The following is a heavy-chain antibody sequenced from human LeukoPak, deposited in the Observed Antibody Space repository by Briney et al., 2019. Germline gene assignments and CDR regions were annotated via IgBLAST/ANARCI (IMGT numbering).Heavy chain of an antibody. CDR2: INPNSGGT. Sequence: ASVKVSCKASGYTFTSYDINWVRQATGQGLEWMGWINPNSGGTNYAQKFQGRVTMTRDTSISTAYMELSRLRSDDTAVYYCARGGYSYGRIDYWGQGTLVTVSS. V-gene: IGHV1-2*02. J-gene: IGHJ4*02. CDR3: ARGGYSYGRIDY. D-gene: IGHD5-18*01. CDR1: GYTFTSYD.